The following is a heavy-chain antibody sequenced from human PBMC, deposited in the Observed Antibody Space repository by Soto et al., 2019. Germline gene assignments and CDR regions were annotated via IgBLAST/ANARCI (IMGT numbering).Heavy chain of an antibody. Sequence: QVQLVQSGAEVKKPGSSVKVSCKASGGTFSNYVVNWVRQAPGQGLEWMGRIIPISGAANYAHKFQGRVTMTADKSTSTSYMELSSLRSEDTAVYYCARDMTRSVVPYFDFWGQGTLVTVSS. D-gene: IGHD4-17*01. CDR1: GGTFSNYV. J-gene: IGHJ4*02. CDR3: ARDMTRSVVPYFDF. V-gene: IGHV1-69*06. CDR2: IIPISGAA.